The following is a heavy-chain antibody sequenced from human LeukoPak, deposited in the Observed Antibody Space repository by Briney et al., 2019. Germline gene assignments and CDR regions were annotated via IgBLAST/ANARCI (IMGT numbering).Heavy chain of an antibody. J-gene: IGHJ5*02. Sequence: SETLSLTCSVSGDSIRSNNYHWGWIRPSPGKGLEWIGTIDYSGNTYYNLSLNSRVTISADTSRNQFSLKLSSVTAADTAIYYCVRRVNTYGGWFDRWGQGALVTVSS. V-gene: IGHV4-39*01. CDR2: IDYSGNT. CDR3: VRRVNTYGGWFDR. D-gene: IGHD5-18*01. CDR1: GDSIRSNNYH.